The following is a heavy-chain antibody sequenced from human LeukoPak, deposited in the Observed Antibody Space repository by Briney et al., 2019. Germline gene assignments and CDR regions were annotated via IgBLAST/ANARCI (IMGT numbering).Heavy chain of an antibody. CDR3: ARHALSYDILTGYILTYYFDY. CDR1: GVSISAYY. Sequence: SETLSLTCSVSGVSISAYYWSWIRQPAGKGLEWIGRIYPGESIYASENTNYNPSLNSRVSMSGDTSKNQVSLKLRSVTAADTAVYYCARHALSYDILTGYILTYYFDYWGQGTLVTVSS. D-gene: IGHD3-9*01. CDR2: IYPGESIYASENT. J-gene: IGHJ4*02. V-gene: IGHV4-4*07.